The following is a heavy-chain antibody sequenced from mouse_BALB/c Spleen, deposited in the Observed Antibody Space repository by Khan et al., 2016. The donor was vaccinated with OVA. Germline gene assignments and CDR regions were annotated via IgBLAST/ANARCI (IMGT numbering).Heavy chain of an antibody. CDR3: TRDGISEFAY. J-gene: IGHJ3*01. CDR2: ISTYYGNI. Sequence: VQLQQSGPEPVRPGASVKISCKGSGYTFADSGMHWVRQSHAKSLEWIGVISTYYGNIKYNQKFEGRATLTVDKSSSTAYMELARLTSEDSAVYFGTRDGISEFAYWGQGTLVTVSA. D-gene: IGHD2-3*01. CDR1: GYTFADSG. V-gene: IGHV1S137*01.